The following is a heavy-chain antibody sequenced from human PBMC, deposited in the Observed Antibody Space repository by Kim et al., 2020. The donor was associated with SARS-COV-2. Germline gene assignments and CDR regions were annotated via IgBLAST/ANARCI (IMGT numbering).Heavy chain of an antibody. J-gene: IGHJ4*02. CDR3: AKGDAGLRRPLLRLSYFDY. CDR2: ISYNGRNK. CDR1: GFTFSSYG. D-gene: IGHD1-26*01. V-gene: IGHV3-30*18. Sequence: GGSLRLSCAASGFTFSSYGMNWVRQAPGKGLEWVADISYNGRNKYYADSVKGRFTISRDNSKNTLYLQMNSLRAEDTAVYYCAKGDAGLRRPLLRLSYFDYWGQGTLVTVSS.